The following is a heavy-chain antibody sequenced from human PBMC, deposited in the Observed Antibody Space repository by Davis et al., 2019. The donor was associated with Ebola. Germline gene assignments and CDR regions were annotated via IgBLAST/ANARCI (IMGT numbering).Heavy chain of an antibody. CDR2: IYHSGST. CDR3: ARGTLWFGESPTHYFDY. D-gene: IGHD3-10*01. Sequence: SETLSLTCTVSGGSISSRSYYWGWIRQPPGKGLEWIGYIYHSGSTYYNPSLKSRVTISVDRSKNQFSLKLSSVTAADTAVYYCARGTLWFGESPTHYFDYWGQGTLVTVSS. V-gene: IGHV4-39*07. J-gene: IGHJ4*02. CDR1: GGSISSRSYY.